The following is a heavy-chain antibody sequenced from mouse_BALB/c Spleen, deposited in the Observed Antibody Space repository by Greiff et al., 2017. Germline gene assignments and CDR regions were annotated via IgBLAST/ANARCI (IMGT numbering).Heavy chain of an antibody. Sequence: VQLKESGPELVKPGASVKMSCTASGYTFTSYVMHWVKQKPGQGLEWIGYINPYNDGTKYNEKFKGKATLTSDKSSSTAYMELSSLTSEDSAVYYCARGDYDSYFPWFAYWGQGTLVTVSA. CDR3: ARGDYDSYFPWFAY. V-gene: IGHV1-14*01. CDR1: GYTFTSYV. CDR2: INPYNDGT. J-gene: IGHJ3*01. D-gene: IGHD2-3*01.